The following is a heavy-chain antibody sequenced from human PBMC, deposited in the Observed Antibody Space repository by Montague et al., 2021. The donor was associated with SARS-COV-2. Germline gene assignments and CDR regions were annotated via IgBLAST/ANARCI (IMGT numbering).Heavy chain of an antibody. CDR3: ARDVAMAYHDV. V-gene: IGHV3-11*06. Sequence: SLRLSCAASGFSFSDYYMSWIRQAPGKGLEWLSYISSSSTYTNYADSVKGRFTISRDNAKNSLYLQMNSLRAEDTAVYYCARDVAMAYHDVWGQGTTVTVSS. J-gene: IGHJ6*02. CDR1: GFSFSDYY. CDR2: ISSSSTYT. D-gene: IGHD2-2*01.